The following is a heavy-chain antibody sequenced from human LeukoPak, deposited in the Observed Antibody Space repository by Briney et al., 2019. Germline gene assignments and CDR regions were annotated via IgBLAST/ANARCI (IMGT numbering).Heavy chain of an antibody. CDR3: ARDVASSSWYSD. D-gene: IGHD6-13*01. J-gene: IGHJ4*02. V-gene: IGHV3-7*01. CDR2: IKPDESEK. CDR1: GFAFSNYW. Sequence: GGSLRLSCAASGFAFSNYWMTWVRQAPGKGLEWVANIKPDESEKYYVGSVKGRFTISRDNAKNSLYLQMNSLRAEDTAVYYCARDVASSSWYSDWGQGTLVTVSS.